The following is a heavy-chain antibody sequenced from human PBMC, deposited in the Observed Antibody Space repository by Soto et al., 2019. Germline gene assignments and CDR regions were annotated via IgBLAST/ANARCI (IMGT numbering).Heavy chain of an antibody. CDR2: IYYSGGT. V-gene: IGHV4-59*01. D-gene: IGHD6-13*01. J-gene: IGHJ4*02. CDR1: GGSISSYY. CDR3: AREGEQLVLDY. Sequence: QVQLQESGPGLVKPSETLSLTCTVSGGSISSYYWSWIRQPPGKGLEWIGYIYYSGGTNYNPSLKSRVTISVDTSKKQFSLKLSSVTAADTAVYYCAREGEQLVLDYWGQGTLVTVSS.